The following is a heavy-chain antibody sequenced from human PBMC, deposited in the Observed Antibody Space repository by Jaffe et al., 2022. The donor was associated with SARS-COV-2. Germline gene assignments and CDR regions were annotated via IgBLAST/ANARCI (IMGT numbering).Heavy chain of an antibody. CDR2: IGTNGHYK. V-gene: IGHV3-21*06. J-gene: IGHJ4*02. CDR1: GFNFGTYS. D-gene: IGHD6-19*01. CDR3: ARDFLNSSSWPFDH. Sequence: EVQLVESGGGRVKPGESLRLSCAASGFNFGTYSMNWVRQTPGKGLECVSSIGTNGHYKFYADSVKGRFTISRDDAKSEVYLEMNSLRLEDTAVYYCARDFLNSSSWPFDHWGQGTLVTVSS.